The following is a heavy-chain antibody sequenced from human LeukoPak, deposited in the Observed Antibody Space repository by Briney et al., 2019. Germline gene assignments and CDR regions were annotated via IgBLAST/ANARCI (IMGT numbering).Heavy chain of an antibody. CDR3: ARHVRKRGIAVAGTPGWFAP. CDR2: IYYSGST. CDR1: GGSISSSRYY. Sequence: PSETLSLTCTVSGGSISSSRYYWDWIRQPPGKGLEWIGRIYYSGSTYYNPSLKRRVSMSIDTSRTQFSLPLGSVTAADTAVYYCARHVRKRGIAVAGTPGWFAPWGQGTLVTVSS. D-gene: IGHD6-19*01. V-gene: IGHV4-39*01. J-gene: IGHJ5*02.